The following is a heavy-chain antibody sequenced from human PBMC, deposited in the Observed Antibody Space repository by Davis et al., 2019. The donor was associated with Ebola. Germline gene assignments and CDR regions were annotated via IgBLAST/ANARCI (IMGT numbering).Heavy chain of an antibody. CDR1: GGTFSSYT. J-gene: IGHJ4*02. CDR3: ARVAGTAIRAYYFDY. CDR2: IIPILGIA. V-gene: IGHV1-69*02. D-gene: IGHD2-21*02. Sequence: AASVKVSCKASGGTFSSYTISWVRQAPGQGLEWMGRIIPILGIANYAQKFQGRVTITADKSTSTAYMELSSLRSEDTAVYYCARVAGTAIRAYYFDYWGQGTLVTVSS.